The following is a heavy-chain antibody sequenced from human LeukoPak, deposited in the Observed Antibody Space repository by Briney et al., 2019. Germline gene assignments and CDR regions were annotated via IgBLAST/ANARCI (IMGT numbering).Heavy chain of an antibody. V-gene: IGHV1-69*13. CDR1: GGTFSGYA. J-gene: IGHJ6*02. CDR2: IIPIFGTA. CDR3: ARGRITIFGVVIPPKPYYYGMDV. D-gene: IGHD3-3*01. Sequence: ASVKVSCKASGGTFSGYAISWVRQAPGQGLEWMGGIIPIFGTANYAQKFQGRVTITADESTSTAYMELSSLRSEDTAVYYCARGRITIFGVVIPPKPYYYGMDVWGQGTTVTVSS.